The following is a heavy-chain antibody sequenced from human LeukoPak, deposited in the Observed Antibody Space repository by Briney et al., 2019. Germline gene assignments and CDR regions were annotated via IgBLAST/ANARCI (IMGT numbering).Heavy chain of an antibody. CDR3: ARRPTGSYIDS. V-gene: IGHV4-34*01. CDR1: GGSFSGHY. D-gene: IGHD1-14*01. CDR2: INHSGST. J-gene: IGHJ4*02. Sequence: TSETLSLTCAVYGGSFSGHYWSWIRQPPGKGPEWIGEINHSGSTNYNPSLKSRVTISLDTSRNQFSLKLSSVTAADTAVYYCARRPTGSYIDSWGQGTLVTVSS.